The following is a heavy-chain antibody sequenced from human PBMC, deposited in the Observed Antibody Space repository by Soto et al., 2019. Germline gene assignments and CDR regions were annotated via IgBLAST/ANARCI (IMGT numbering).Heavy chain of an antibody. Sequence: GGSLRLSCAASGFTFSSYSMNWVRQAPGKGLEWVSSISSSSSYIYYADSVKGRFTIPRDNAKNSLYLQVTSLRAEDTAVYYCAVIVGATKYFDYWGQGTLVTVSS. CDR3: AVIVGATKYFDY. D-gene: IGHD1-26*01. CDR2: ISSSSSYI. V-gene: IGHV3-21*01. CDR1: GFTFSSYS. J-gene: IGHJ4*02.